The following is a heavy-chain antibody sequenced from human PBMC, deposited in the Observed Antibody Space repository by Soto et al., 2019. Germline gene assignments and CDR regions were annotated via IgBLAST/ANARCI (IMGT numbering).Heavy chain of an antibody. CDR2: IYHSGTT. V-gene: IGHV4-4*02. J-gene: IGHJ5*02. Sequence: TSETLSLTCSVSGGSISSSNWWSWVRQPPGKGPEWIGEIYHSGTTNYNPSLKSRVTISVDKSKNQFSLKLSSVTAADTAVYYCARDIAAAANRGGWFDPWGQGTLVTVSS. CDR3: ARDIAAAANRGGWFDP. CDR1: GGSISSSNW. D-gene: IGHD6-13*01.